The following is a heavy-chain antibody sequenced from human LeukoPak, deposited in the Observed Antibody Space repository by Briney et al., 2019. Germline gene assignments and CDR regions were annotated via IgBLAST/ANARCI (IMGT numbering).Heavy chain of an antibody. CDR2: ISSSSSTI. Sequence: GGSLRLSCAASGFTFSSYSMNWVRQAPGKGLEWVSYISSSSSTIYYADSVKGRFTISRDNAKNSLYLQINSLRDEDTAVYYCARAVPFDYWGQGTLVTVSS. V-gene: IGHV3-48*02. J-gene: IGHJ4*02. CDR3: ARAVPFDY. CDR1: GFTFSSYS.